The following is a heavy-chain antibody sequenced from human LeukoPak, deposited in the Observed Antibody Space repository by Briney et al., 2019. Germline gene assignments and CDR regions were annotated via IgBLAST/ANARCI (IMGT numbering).Heavy chain of an antibody. CDR2: ISSSSSAM. J-gene: IGHJ4*02. Sequence: GGSLRLSCAASGFTFSSYEMNWVRQAPGKGLEWVSYISSSSSAMYYADSVKGRFTISRDNAKNSLYLQMNSLRTDDTAFYYCVKGWAYYFDNWGQGALVTVSS. CDR1: GFTFSSYE. D-gene: IGHD1-26*01. V-gene: IGHV3-48*03. CDR3: VKGWAYYFDN.